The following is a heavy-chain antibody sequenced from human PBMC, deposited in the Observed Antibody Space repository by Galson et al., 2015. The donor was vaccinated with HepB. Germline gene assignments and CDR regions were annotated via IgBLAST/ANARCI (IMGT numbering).Heavy chain of an antibody. CDR1: GYTLTELS. D-gene: IGHD5-18*01. V-gene: IGHV1-24*01. Sequence: SVKVSCKVSGYTLTELSVHWVRQAPGKGLEWMGGFDPEDGETIYAQKFQGRVTMTEDTSTDTAYMELSSLRSEDTAVYYCATDYTPSYGPFHYYYGMDVWGQGTTVTVSS. CDR2: FDPEDGET. CDR3: ATDYTPSYGPFHYYYGMDV. J-gene: IGHJ6*02.